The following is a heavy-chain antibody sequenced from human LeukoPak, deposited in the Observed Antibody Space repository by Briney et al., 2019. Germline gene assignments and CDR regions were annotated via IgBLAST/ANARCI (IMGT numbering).Heavy chain of an antibody. CDR3: ARVEGTMGWSEHFLH. D-gene: IGHD1-7*01. Sequence: TSETLSLTCTVSDYSISSDYYWGWIRQTPGKGLEWIGNIYHSGHIYYNPSLKSRVTISLDTSKNQFSLKLSSVTAADTAVYYCARVEGTMGWSEHFLHWGQGTLVTVSS. J-gene: IGHJ1*01. V-gene: IGHV4-38-2*02. CDR2: IYHSGHI. CDR1: DYSISSDYY.